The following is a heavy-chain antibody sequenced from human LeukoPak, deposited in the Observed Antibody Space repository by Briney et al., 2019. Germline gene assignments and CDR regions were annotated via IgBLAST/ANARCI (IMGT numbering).Heavy chain of an antibody. CDR1: GSTISSYD. Sequence: QPSESLSLSCVASGSTISSYDMSWVRQAPGKGLEWICAISDRGKTDYADSVKGRFTISRDNSKNQLYLHLSSLRDEDTAMYYYAKLPTIFGVADSFDIWGQGTLVTVSS. V-gene: IGHV3-23*01. D-gene: IGHD3-3*01. J-gene: IGHJ3*02. CDR3: AKLPTIFGVADSFDI. CDR2: ISDRGKT.